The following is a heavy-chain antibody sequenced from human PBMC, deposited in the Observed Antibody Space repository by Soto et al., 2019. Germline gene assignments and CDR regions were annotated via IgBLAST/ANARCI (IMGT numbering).Heavy chain of an antibody. D-gene: IGHD3-10*01. J-gene: IGHJ6*02. V-gene: IGHV1-3*01. Sequence: ASVKVSCKASGYTFTNYTIHWVRQAPGQRLEWMGWINAGNGDTKYSQKFQGRVAITRDTSASTAYMELSSLRSEDTAVYYCARKKIGSGSYSPYYYYGMDVWGQGTTVTVSS. CDR1: GYTFTNYT. CDR2: INAGNGDT. CDR3: ARKKIGSGSYSPYYYYGMDV.